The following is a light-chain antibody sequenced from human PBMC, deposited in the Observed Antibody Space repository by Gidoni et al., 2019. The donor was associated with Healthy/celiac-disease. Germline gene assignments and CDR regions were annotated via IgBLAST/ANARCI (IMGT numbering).Light chain of an antibody. V-gene: IGKV2-28*01. Sequence: DIVMTQSPLSLPVTPGEPASISCRSSQSLLHSNGYNYLDWYLQKPGQSPQLLIYLGSNRASGVHDRFSGSGSGTDFTLKISRVEAEEVGVYDCMQALQTPITCXQXTRLEIK. J-gene: IGKJ5*01. CDR2: LGS. CDR3: MQALQTPIT. CDR1: QSLLHSNGYNY.